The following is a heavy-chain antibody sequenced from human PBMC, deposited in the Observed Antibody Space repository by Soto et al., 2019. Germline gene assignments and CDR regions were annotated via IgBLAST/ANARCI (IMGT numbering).Heavy chain of an antibody. D-gene: IGHD6-13*01. CDR2: ISGSGGST. V-gene: IGHV3-23*01. Sequence: GXLRRACAPSGLTFSIYAMIWVRKAPGTGLEWVSAISGSGGSTYYADSVKGRFTISRYNSKNTLYLQMNSLRAEDTAVYYCAKGPSLNHFSSSWYYFDYWGQGTLVTASS. CDR1: GLTFSIYA. J-gene: IGHJ4*02. CDR3: AKGPSLNHFSSSWYYFDY.